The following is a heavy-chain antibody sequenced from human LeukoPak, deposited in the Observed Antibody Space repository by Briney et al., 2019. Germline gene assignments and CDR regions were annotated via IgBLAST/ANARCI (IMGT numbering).Heavy chain of an antibody. CDR1: GFTFNTYA. Sequence: GGSLRLSCAASGFTFNTYAMSWVRQAPWERLQWVSGISDSGGNTYYADSVRGRFTISRDNSKNTLYLQMNSLRAEDTAIYYCARHRSSWLIDYWGQGTLVTASS. CDR2: ISDSGGNT. CDR3: ARHRSSWLIDY. J-gene: IGHJ4*02. V-gene: IGHV3-23*01. D-gene: IGHD6-6*01.